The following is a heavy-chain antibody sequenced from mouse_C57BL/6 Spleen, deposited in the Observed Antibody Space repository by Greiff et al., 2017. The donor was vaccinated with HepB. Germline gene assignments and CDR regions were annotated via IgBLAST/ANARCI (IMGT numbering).Heavy chain of an antibody. CDR2: IYPSDSET. Sequence: QVQLQQPGAELVRHGSSVKLSCKASGYTFTSYWMDWVKQRPGQGLEWIGNIYPSDSETHYNQKFKDKATLTVDKSSSTAYMQLSSLTSEDSAVYYCARSDGGGFAYWGQGTLVTVSA. V-gene: IGHV1-61*01. D-gene: IGHD1-1*01. J-gene: IGHJ3*01. CDR1: GYTFTSYW. CDR3: ARSDGGGFAY.